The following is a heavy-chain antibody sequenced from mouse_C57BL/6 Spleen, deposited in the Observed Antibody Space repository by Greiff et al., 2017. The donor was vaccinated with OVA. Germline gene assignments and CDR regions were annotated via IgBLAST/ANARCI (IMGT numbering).Heavy chain of an antibody. CDR2: IWSGGST. V-gene: IGHV2-2*01. J-gene: IGHJ3*01. Sequence: QVQLQQSGPGLVQPSQSLSITCTVSGFSLTSYGVHWVRQSPGKGLEWLGVIWSGGSTDYNAAFISRLSISKDNSKRQVFFKMNSLQADDTAIDYCARRGNNWDGFAYWGQGTLVTVSA. D-gene: IGHD4-1*02. CDR3: ARRGNNWDGFAY. CDR1: GFSLTSYG.